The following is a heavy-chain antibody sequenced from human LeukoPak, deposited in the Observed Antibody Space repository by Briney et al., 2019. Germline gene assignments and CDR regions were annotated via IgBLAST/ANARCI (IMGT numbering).Heavy chain of an antibody. J-gene: IGHJ4*02. Sequence: GGSLRLSCVASGFTFRSYTLNWVRQNPGKGLEWVSSISGDSSHIKYADSVKGRFTISRDNAKSSLSLQMDSLRAEDTAVYFCARDQWTVVPFDNWGQGTLVIVSS. CDR2: ISGDSSHI. V-gene: IGHV3-21*01. CDR1: GFTFRSYT. CDR3: ARDQWTVVPFDN. D-gene: IGHD6-19*01.